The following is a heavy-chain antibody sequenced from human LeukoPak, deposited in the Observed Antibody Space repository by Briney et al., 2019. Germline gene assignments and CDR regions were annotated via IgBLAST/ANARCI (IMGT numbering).Heavy chain of an antibody. V-gene: IGHV4-34*01. CDR1: GGSFSGYY. J-gene: IGHJ5*02. CDR2: INHSGST. Sequence: SATLSLTCAAYGGSFSGYYWSWIRQPPGKGLEWIGEINHSGSTNYNPSLKSRVTTSVDPSMNQFSLKLSSVTAADTAVYYCARDDYDSLTGRVGFDPWGQGTLVTVSS. D-gene: IGHD3-9*01. CDR3: ARDDYDSLTGRVGFDP.